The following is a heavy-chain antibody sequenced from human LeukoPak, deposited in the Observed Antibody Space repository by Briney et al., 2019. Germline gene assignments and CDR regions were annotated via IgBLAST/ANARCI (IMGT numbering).Heavy chain of an antibody. CDR2: IRYDGSDK. Sequence: GGSLRLSCAASGFTFAKYGMHWVRQAPGKGLEWVTFIRYDGSDKYYADSVKGRFSISRDNPKKQLYLQMNSLRSEDSAVYYCANLDXYWGQGTLVTVSS. V-gene: IGHV3-30*02. J-gene: IGHJ4*02. D-gene: IGHD1-1*01. CDR3: ANLDXY. CDR1: GFTFAKYG.